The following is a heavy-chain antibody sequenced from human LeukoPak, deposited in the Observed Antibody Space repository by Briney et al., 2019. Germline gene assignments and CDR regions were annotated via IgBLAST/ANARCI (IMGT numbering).Heavy chain of an antibody. V-gene: IGHV1-69*13. CDR1: GYTFTSYY. J-gene: IGHJ6*03. Sequence: SVKVSCKASGYTFTSYYMHWVRRAHGQGLEWMGGIIPVFGTANYAQKFQGRLSLTADESTGTAYMELGSLRSEDSAIYYCASGPPLTNDDTPEGYYHYYMDVWGKGTTVTISS. CDR3: ASGPPLTNDDTPEGYYHYYMDV. CDR2: IIPVFGTA. D-gene: IGHD1-1*01.